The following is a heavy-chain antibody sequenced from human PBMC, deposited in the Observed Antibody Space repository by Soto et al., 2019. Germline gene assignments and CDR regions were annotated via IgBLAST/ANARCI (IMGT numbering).Heavy chain of an antibody. CDR3: ARESGGYDSSTRYGLDV. D-gene: IGHD6-25*01. CDR2: IYYSGST. CDR1: GGSIISGDYY. V-gene: IGHV4-30-4*01. J-gene: IGHJ6*02. Sequence: PSETLSLTCTVSGGSIISGDYYWIWIRQPPGKGLEWIGYIYYSGSTYYNPSLKSRVTISVDRSKNQFSLNLSSVTAADTAIYHCARESGGYDSSTRYGLDVWGQGTTVTVSS.